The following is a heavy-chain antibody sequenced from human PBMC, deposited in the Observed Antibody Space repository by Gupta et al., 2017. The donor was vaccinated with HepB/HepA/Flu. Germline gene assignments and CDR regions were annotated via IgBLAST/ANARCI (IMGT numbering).Heavy chain of an antibody. D-gene: IGHD3-22*01. CDR1: GGSFSGYY. Sequence: QVQLQQWGAGLLKPSETLSLTCAVYGGSFSGYYWSWIRQPPGKGREWIGEINHSGSTNYNPSLKSRVTISVDTSKNQFSLKLSSVTAADTAVYYCARGQDDSSGYYRYYYYYYGMDVWGQGTTVTGSS. J-gene: IGHJ6*02. CDR2: INHSGST. V-gene: IGHV4-34*01. CDR3: ARGQDDSSGYYRYYYYYYGMDV.